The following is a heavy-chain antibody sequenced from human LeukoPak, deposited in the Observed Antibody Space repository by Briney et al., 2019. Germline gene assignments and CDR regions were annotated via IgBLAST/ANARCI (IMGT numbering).Heavy chain of an antibody. CDR3: ARVSSLTIFGVVKSWFDP. CDR1: GGSISSGDYY. V-gene: IGHV4-30-4*08. Sequence: SQTLSLTCTVSGGSISSGDYYWSWIRQPPGKGLEWIGYIYYSGSTYYNPSLKSRVTISVDTSKNQFSLKLSSVTAADTAVYYCARVSSLTIFGVVKSWFDPWGQGTLVTVSS. D-gene: IGHD3-3*01. CDR2: IYYSGST. J-gene: IGHJ5*02.